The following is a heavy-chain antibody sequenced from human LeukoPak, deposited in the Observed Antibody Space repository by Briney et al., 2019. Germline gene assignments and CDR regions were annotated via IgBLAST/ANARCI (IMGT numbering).Heavy chain of an antibody. V-gene: IGHV1-8*01. CDR3: ARGDIVATILFDY. CDR1: GYTFTSYD. Sequence: ASVKVPCKASGYTFTSYDINWVRQATGQGLEWMGWMNPNSGNTGYAQKFQGRVTMTRNTSISTAYMELSSLRSEDTAVYYCARGDIVATILFDYWGQGTLVTVSS. CDR2: MNPNSGNT. J-gene: IGHJ4*02. D-gene: IGHD5-12*01.